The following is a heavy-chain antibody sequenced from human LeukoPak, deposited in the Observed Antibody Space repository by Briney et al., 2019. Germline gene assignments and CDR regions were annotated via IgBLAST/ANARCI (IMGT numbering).Heavy chain of an antibody. V-gene: IGHV3-13*05. CDR2: ITTAGDP. CDR1: GFTFSGYD. D-gene: IGHD6-19*01. Sequence: PGGALRLSCAASGFTFSGYDMHWVRQATGKGLEWVSAITTAGDPYYPGSVKGRFTIARENAKHSLYLQMNSLRAGDTAVYYCARAGGSGWYSLDYWGQGTLVTVSS. J-gene: IGHJ4*02. CDR3: ARAGGSGWYSLDY.